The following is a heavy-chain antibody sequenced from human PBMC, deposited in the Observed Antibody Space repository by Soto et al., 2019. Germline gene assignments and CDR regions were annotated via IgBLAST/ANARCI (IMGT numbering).Heavy chain of an antibody. D-gene: IGHD2-8*01. V-gene: IGHV1-2*04. CDR2: INPKSGGT. Sequence: ASVKVSCKASGYSFTDYHIHWVRQAPGQGLEWLGRINPKSGGTSTAQKFQGWVTMTTDTSISTASVELTRLTSDDTAIYYCARGDSADCSNGVCSFFYNHDMDVWGQGTTVTVSS. CDR1: GYSFTDYH. CDR3: ARGDSADCSNGVCSFFYNHDMDV. J-gene: IGHJ6*02.